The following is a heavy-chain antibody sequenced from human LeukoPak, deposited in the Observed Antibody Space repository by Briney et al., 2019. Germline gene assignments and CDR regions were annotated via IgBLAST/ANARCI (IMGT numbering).Heavy chain of an antibody. Sequence: GGSLRLSCAASGFTFSDYYMSWIRQAPGKGLEWVSAISGSGGSTYYADSVKGRFTISRDNSKNTLYLQMNSLRAEDTAVYYCAKDWDIVVVPAALVSWGQGTLVTVSS. D-gene: IGHD2-2*01. CDR1: GFTFSDYY. CDR3: AKDWDIVVVPAALVS. V-gene: IGHV3-23*01. J-gene: IGHJ5*02. CDR2: ISGSGGST.